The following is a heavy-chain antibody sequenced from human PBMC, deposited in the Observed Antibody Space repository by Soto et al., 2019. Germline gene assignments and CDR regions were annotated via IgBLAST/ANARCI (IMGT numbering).Heavy chain of an antibody. J-gene: IGHJ5*02. D-gene: IGHD1-7*01. CDR2: TYERAKWYN. V-gene: IGHV6-1*01. Sequence: PSRTLSLSCALSGDSVSSNSAAWNWIRQSPSRGLEWLGRTYERAKWYNDYAGSVKSRLTINPKTTNNRFSLQLTSLTPQDTSVYYCSSRGTTGQNCLDPWGQGTLVTVSS. CDR3: SSRGTTGQNCLDP. CDR1: GDSVSSNSAA.